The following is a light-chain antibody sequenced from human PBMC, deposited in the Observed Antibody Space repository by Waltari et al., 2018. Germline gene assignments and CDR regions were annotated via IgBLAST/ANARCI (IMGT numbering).Light chain of an antibody. CDR1: QSVLYSYNNKNY. CDR2: WAS. J-gene: IGKJ2*01. V-gene: IGKV4-1*01. Sequence: DIVMTQSPDSLAVSLCERATINCKSSQSVLYSYNNKNYLAWYQQKPGQPPKLLIYWASTRESGVPDRFSGSGSGTDFTLTISSLQAEDVAVYYCQQYYSTPSFGQGTKLEIK. CDR3: QQYYSTPS.